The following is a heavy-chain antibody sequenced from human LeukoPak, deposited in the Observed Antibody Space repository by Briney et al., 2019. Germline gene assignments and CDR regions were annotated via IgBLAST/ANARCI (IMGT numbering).Heavy chain of an antibody. J-gene: IGHJ4*02. D-gene: IGHD5-18*01. V-gene: IGHV3-48*01. CDR3: ARDPGYSYAPGPR. Sequence: GGSLRLSCAASGFTFSSYSMTWVRQAPGKGLEWVSYISSSSTIYYADSVKGRFTISRDNAKNSLYLQMNSLRAEDTAVYYCARDPGYSYAPGPRWGQGTLVTVSS. CDR1: GFTFSSYS. CDR2: ISSSSTI.